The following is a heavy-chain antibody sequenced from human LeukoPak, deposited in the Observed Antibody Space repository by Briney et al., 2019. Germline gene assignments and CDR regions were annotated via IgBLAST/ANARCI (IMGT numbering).Heavy chain of an antibody. CDR1: GGSFSGYY. D-gene: IGHD6-13*01. V-gene: IGHV4-34*01. CDR2: INHSGST. Sequence: ETLSLTCAVYGGSFSGYYWSWIRQPPGKGLEWIGEINHSGSTNYNPSLKSRVTISVDTSKNQSSLKLSSVTAAGTAVYYCARGLSIGYSSSWYAPAPFDAFDIWGQGTMVTVSS. J-gene: IGHJ3*02. CDR3: ARGLSIGYSSSWYAPAPFDAFDI.